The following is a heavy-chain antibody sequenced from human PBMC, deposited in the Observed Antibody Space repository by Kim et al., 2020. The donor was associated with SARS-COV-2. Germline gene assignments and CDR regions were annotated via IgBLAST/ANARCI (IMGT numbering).Heavy chain of an antibody. Sequence: GGSLRLSCAASGFTFSSYGMHWVRQAPGKGLEWVAVIWYDGSNKYYADSVKGRFTISRDNSKNTLYLQMNSLRAEDTAAYYCAKVLNGPGNSNYYYYGMDVWGQGTTVTVSS. CDR2: IWYDGSNK. J-gene: IGHJ6*02. D-gene: IGHD2-8*01. CDR3: AKVLNGPGNSNYYYYGMDV. V-gene: IGHV3-33*06. CDR1: GFTFSSYG.